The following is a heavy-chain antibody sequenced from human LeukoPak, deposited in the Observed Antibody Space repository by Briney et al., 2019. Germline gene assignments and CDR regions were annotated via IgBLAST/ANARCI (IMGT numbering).Heavy chain of an antibody. V-gene: IGHV1-18*04. J-gene: IGHJ6*02. D-gene: IGHD6-19*01. CDR1: GYTFTGYY. Sequence: ASVKVSCKASGYTFTGYYMHWVRQAPGQGLEWMGWISAYNGNTNYAQKLQGRVTMTTDTSTSTAYMELRSLRSDDTAVYYCARVDSSGWHRGFYYYYGMDVWGQGTTVTVSS. CDR2: ISAYNGNT. CDR3: ARVDSSGWHRGFYYYYGMDV.